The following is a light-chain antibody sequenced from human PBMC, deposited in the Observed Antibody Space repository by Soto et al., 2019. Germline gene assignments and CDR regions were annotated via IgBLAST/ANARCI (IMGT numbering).Light chain of an antibody. V-gene: IGKV1-27*01. CDR2: AAS. CDR1: QGISNY. CDR3: QTYHRAPPTWT. Sequence: DIQMTQSPSSLSASVGDRVTITCRASQGISNYLAWYQQKPGTVPKLLLYAASTLQSGVPSRFSGSGSGPDFTLTISTLQPEDVATYYCQTYHRAPPTWTFGQGTKVEIK. J-gene: IGKJ1*01.